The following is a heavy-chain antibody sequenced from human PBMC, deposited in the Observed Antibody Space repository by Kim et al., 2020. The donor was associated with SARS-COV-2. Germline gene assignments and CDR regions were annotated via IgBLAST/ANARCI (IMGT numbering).Heavy chain of an antibody. D-gene: IGHD3-3*01. J-gene: IGHJ6*02. CDR3: ARDITIALSYYYYGMDV. Sequence: QGRVTITADKSTSTAYMELSSLRSEDTAVYYCARDITIALSYYYYGMDVWGQGTTVTVSS. V-gene: IGHV1-69*04.